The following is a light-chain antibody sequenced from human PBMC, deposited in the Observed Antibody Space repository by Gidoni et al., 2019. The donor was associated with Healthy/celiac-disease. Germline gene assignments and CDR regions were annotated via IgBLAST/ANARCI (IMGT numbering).Light chain of an antibody. J-gene: IGLJ2*01. V-gene: IGLV2-14*01. CDR2: EVS. Sequence: QSALTQPASVSGSPGPSITISCTGTSSDVGGYNYVYWYQQHPGKAPKLMIYEVSNRPSGVSNRFSGSKSGNTASLTISGRQAEDEADYYCSSYTSSSTGVFGGGTKLTVL. CDR1: SSDVGGYNY. CDR3: SSYTSSSTGV.